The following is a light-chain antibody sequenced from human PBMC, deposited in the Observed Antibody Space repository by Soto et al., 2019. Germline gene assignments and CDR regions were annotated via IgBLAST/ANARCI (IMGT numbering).Light chain of an antibody. CDR2: EGS. CDR3: CSYAGSRDVV. J-gene: IGLJ2*01. CDR1: XXDVXSYNL. V-gene: IGLV2-23*01. Sequence: QSALTQPASVSGSPGQSITISCXXXXXDVXSYNLVSWYQQHPGKAPKLMIYEGSKRPSGVSNRFSGSKSGNTASLTISGLQAEDEADYYCCSYAGSRDVVFGGGTKLTVL.